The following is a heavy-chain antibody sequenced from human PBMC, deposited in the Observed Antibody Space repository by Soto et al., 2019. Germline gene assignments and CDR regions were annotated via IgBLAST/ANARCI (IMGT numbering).Heavy chain of an antibody. J-gene: IGHJ3*01. D-gene: IGHD3-3*01. Sequence: QVQLQESGPGVVKPSGTLSLTCTVSGASLTNTNWWTWVRQPPGKVLEWIGEIYHPGNANYNPSLRSRVTMSLDNSKNQISLNLTAATAAYTAVYFCAIGGGRFTVVGFIIDSAFDLGGRGTMVTVSS. CDR1: GASLTNTNW. CDR2: IYHPGNA. V-gene: IGHV4-4*02. CDR3: AIGGGRFTVVGFIIDSAFDL.